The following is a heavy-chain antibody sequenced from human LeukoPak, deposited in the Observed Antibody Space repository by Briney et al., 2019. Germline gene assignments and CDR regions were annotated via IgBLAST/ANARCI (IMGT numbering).Heavy chain of an antibody. CDR3: ARDTYDTLTGYFLFDY. D-gene: IGHD3-9*01. J-gene: IGHJ4*02. V-gene: IGHV4-59*01. Sequence: SETLSLTCTVSGGSINNYNWSWIRQTPGKGLEWIGYISNSGSTNYNPSLKTRVTISLDTSKNQFSLKLCSVTAADTAVFYCARDTYDTLTGYFLFDYWGQGTLVTVSS. CDR1: GGSINNYN. CDR2: ISNSGST.